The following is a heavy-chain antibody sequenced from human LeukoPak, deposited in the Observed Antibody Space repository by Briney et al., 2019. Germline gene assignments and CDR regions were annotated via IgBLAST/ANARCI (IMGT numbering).Heavy chain of an antibody. V-gene: IGHV3-74*01. CDR2: INSDGSST. Sequence: GSLRLSCAASGFTFSSYWMHWVRQAPGKGLVWVSRINSDGSSTSYADSVKGRFTISRDNAKNTLYLQMNSLRAEDTAVYYCARGKAAAGTVIDYWGQGTLVTVSS. D-gene: IGHD6-13*01. J-gene: IGHJ4*02. CDR3: ARGKAAAGTVIDY. CDR1: GFTFSSYW.